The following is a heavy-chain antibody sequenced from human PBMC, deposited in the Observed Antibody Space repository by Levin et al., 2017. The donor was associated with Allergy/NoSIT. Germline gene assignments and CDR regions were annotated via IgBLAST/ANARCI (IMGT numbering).Heavy chain of an antibody. CDR3: TRDEGRTTAIGDY. CDR1: GFAVSSNY. D-gene: IGHD4-17*01. Sequence: GGSLRLSCAASGFAVSSNYMSWVRQAPGQGLEWVSVIYSGGSTYYADSVKGRFTISRDSSQNTLYLQMNSLGAEDTAVYHCTRDEGRTTAIGDYWGQGPLVTVSS. CDR2: IYSGGST. V-gene: IGHV3-66*01. J-gene: IGHJ4*02.